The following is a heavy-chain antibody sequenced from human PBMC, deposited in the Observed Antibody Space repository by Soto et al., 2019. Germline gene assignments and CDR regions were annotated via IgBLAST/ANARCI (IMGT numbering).Heavy chain of an antibody. CDR2: VYHNGIM. D-gene: IGHD3-10*01. CDR3: AALWFGELAFNY. CDR1: GYAIISGYY. J-gene: IGHJ4*01. V-gene: IGHV4-38-2*02. Sequence: SETLSLTCSVSGYAIISGYYLGWVRQAPGKGLEWLGSVYHNGIMFHNPSFQSRVTISVDTSKNQFSLNLRSATAADTAVYYCAALWFGELAFNYWGHGILVTVSS.